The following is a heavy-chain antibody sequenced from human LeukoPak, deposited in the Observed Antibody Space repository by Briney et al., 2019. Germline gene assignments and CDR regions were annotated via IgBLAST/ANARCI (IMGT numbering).Heavy chain of an antibody. CDR1: GGTFSSYA. CDR3: SRAYYYDSSGSSGGY. Sequence: GSSVKVSCKASGGTFSSYAISWVRQAPGQGLEWMARIIPSFGTANYAQKLQGRLPITTDESTSTAYMELSSLRSEDTGLCCCSRAYYYDSSGSSGGYWGQGTLVTVSS. D-gene: IGHD3-22*01. J-gene: IGHJ4*02. V-gene: IGHV1-69*05. CDR2: IIPSFGTA.